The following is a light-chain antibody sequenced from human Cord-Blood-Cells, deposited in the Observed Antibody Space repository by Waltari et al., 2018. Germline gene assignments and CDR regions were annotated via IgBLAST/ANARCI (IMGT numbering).Light chain of an antibody. CDR2: EVS. CDR1: RSDVGGYNY. CDR3: SSYTSSSTPYVV. V-gene: IGLV2-14*01. J-gene: IGLJ2*01. Sequence: QSALTQPDSVSGSPGQSITLSCTGTRSDVGGYNYVSWYQQHPGKAPKLMIYEVSNRPSGVSNRFSGSKSGNTASLTISGLQAEDEADYYCSSYTSSSTPYVVFGGGTKLTVL.